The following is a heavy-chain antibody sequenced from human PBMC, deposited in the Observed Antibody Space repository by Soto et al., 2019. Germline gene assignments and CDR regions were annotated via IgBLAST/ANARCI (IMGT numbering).Heavy chain of an antibody. J-gene: IGHJ4*02. CDR3: ARVAGKLELFDY. CDR2: IYYSGST. V-gene: IGHV4-39*07. D-gene: IGHD1-7*01. Sequence: SETLSLTCTVSGGSISSSSYYWGWIRQPPGKGLEWIGSIYYSGSTNYNPSLKSRVTISVDTSKNQFSLKLSSVTAADTAVYYCARVAGKLELFDYWGQGTLVTVSS. CDR1: GGSISSSSYY.